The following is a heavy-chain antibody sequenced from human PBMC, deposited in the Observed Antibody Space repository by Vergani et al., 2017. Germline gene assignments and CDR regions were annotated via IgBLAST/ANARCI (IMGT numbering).Heavy chain of an antibody. V-gene: IGHV4-30-4*08. CDR1: GGSISSGDYY. CDR3: ARASGGGITIFGVVPCQVDV. D-gene: IGHD3-3*01. CDR2: IYYSGST. Sequence: QVQLQESGPGLVKPSQTLSLTCTVSGGSISSGDYYWSWIRQPPGKGLEWIGYIYYSGSTYYNPSLKSRVTISVDTSKNQFSLKLSSVTAADTAVDYCARASGGGITIFGVVPCQVDVWGKGTTVTVSS. J-gene: IGHJ6*04.